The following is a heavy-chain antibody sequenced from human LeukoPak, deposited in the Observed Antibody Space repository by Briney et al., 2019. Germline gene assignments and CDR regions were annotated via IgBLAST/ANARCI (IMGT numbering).Heavy chain of an antibody. J-gene: IGHJ4*02. CDR2: INPDGSGA. CDR3: ARAVVVSAADY. D-gene: IGHD2-21*02. Sequence: GGSLRLSCAASGFTFSNYWIYWVRQAPGKGLVWVARINPDGSGANYADSVKGRFTISRDNAKNTLYLQMNSLRAEDTAVYYCARAVVVSAADYWGQGTLVTVSS. V-gene: IGHV3-74*01. CDR1: GFTFSNYW.